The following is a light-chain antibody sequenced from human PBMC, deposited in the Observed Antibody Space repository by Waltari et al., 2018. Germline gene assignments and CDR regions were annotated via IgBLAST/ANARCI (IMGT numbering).Light chain of an antibody. CDR2: GVS. Sequence: QSALTQPASVSGSPGQSITIPCTGTSSDVGNYNYVSWYQQHPGKVPKLIIYGVSNRPSGFSNRFSGSKSGNTASLTISGLQAEDEADYYCSSYTGGSTFYVFGTGTKVAVL. CDR3: SSYTGGSTFYV. J-gene: IGLJ1*01. V-gene: IGLV2-14*01. CDR1: SSDVGNYNY.